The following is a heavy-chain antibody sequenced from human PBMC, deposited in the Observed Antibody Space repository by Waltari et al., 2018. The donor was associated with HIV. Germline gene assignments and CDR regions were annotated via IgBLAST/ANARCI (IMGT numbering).Heavy chain of an antibody. CDR1: GFTSSSYS. J-gene: IGHJ3*02. Sequence: EVQLVESGGGLVKPGGSLRLSCTASGFTSSSYSMNWVRQAPGKGLEWIASISSSSNYVNYADSLKGRFTISRDNGKNSLYLQMNSLRAEDTAVYYCARDLVEGFYYDSSGYYFDAFDIWGQGTMVTVSS. CDR3: ARDLVEGFYYDSSGYYFDAFDI. V-gene: IGHV3-21*01. CDR2: ISSSSNYV. D-gene: IGHD3-22*01.